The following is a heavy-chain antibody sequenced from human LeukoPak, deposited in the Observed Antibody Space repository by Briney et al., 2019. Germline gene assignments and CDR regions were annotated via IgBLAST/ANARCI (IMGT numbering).Heavy chain of an antibody. Sequence: PGGSLRLSCAASGFTFSAFTMNWVRQAPGKGLEWVTLISYDGSKKLYSDSVKGRFTISRDNSKNTLYLQMNSLRAEDTAVYYCARRAGSYSHSYDYWGQGTLVTVSS. D-gene: IGHD2-15*01. CDR1: GFTFSAFT. V-gene: IGHV3-30*14. J-gene: IGHJ4*02. CDR3: ARRAGSYSHSYDY. CDR2: ISYDGSKK.